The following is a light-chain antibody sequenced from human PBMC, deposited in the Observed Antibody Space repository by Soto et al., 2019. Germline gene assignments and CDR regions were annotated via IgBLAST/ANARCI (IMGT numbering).Light chain of an antibody. J-gene: IGKJ2*01. Sequence: AIQMTQSPSSLSASVGDRVTITCRASQGIGNDLGWYQQKPGKAPKLLIYAASTLQSGVPSRFSGSGSGTDFTVTISSLQAEDVAAYCWLQDDSDPYTFGQGTKVEIK. CDR1: QGIGND. CDR2: AAS. CDR3: LQDDSDPYT. V-gene: IGKV1-6*01.